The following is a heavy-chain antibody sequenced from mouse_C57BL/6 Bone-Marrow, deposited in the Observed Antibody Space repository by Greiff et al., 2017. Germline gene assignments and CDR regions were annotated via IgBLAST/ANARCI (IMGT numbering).Heavy chain of an antibody. CDR3: ARFIYDGYYVPMDY. D-gene: IGHD2-3*01. V-gene: IGHV2-6*01. J-gene: IGHJ4*01. CDR1: GFSLTSYG. CDR2: IWGVGST. Sequence: VQLVESGPGLVAPSQSLSITCTVSGFSLTSYGVDWVRQSPGKGLEWLGVIWGVGSTNYNSALKSRLSISKDNSKSQVFLKMNSLQTDDTAMYYCARFIYDGYYVPMDYWGQGTSVTVSS.